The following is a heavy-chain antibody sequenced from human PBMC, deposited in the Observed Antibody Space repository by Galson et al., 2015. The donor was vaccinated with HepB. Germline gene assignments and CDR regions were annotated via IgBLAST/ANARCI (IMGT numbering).Heavy chain of an antibody. V-gene: IGHV3-23*01. Sequence: SLRLSCAASGFSFSSYAMSWVRQAPGKGLEWVSAISGSGDSTYYADSVKGRFTISRDNSKNTLFLQMNSLRAEDTAVYYCAKRVIAAAGTFDYWGQGTLVTVSS. J-gene: IGHJ4*02. CDR1: GFSFSSYA. CDR3: AKRVIAAAGTFDY. D-gene: IGHD6-13*01. CDR2: ISGSGDST.